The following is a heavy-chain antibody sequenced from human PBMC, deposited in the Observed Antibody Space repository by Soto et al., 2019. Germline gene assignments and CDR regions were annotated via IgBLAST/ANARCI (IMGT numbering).Heavy chain of an antibody. CDR1: GDSITRSNFY. CDR3: ARHKTTMLTVVSAFDP. D-gene: IGHD3-22*01. V-gene: IGHV4-39*02. Sequence: SETLSLTCTVSGDSITRSNFYWGWIRQPSGKGLEWLGSIFYSGSTFYNPALKSRVTFSVDTSKNHFSLKLSSVTAADTAVYYCARHKTTMLTVVSAFDPWGQGTRVTVSS. J-gene: IGHJ5*02. CDR2: IFYSGST.